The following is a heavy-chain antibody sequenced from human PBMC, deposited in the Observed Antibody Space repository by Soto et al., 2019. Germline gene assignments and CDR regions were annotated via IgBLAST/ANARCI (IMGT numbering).Heavy chain of an antibody. CDR1: GFTFSSYA. CDR2: ISYDGSNK. J-gene: IGHJ4*02. V-gene: IGHV3-30-3*01. CDR3: ARDPTYYYDSSGYYHDY. D-gene: IGHD3-22*01. Sequence: PGGSLRLCCAASGFTFSSYAMHWVRQAPGKGLEWVAVISYDGSNKYYADSVKGRFTISRDNSKNTLYLQMNSLRAEDTAVYYCARDPTYYYDSSGYYHDYWGQGTLVTVSS.